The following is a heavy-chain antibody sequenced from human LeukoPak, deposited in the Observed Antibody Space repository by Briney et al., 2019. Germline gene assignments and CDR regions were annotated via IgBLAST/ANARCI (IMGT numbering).Heavy chain of an antibody. D-gene: IGHD2-15*01. CDR2: INQDGSEK. CDR1: GFTFSRYW. Sequence: PGGSLRLSCAASGFTFSRYWMTWVRQSPGKGLEWVANINQDGSEKYYGDSVTGRFTISRDNVENSLFLQMNSLRADDTGVYYCARAREAPANVFPDHWGQGVVVTVSS. J-gene: IGHJ4*02. CDR3: ARAREAPANVFPDH. V-gene: IGHV3-7*01.